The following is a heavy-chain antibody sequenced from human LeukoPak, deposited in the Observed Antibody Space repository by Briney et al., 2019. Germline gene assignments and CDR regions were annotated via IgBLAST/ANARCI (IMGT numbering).Heavy chain of an antibody. D-gene: IGHD2-15*01. CDR1: GYTFTGYY. V-gene: IGHV1-2*02. CDR3: ASDCSGGSCYSVSAFDI. J-gene: IGHJ3*02. CDR2: INPNSGGT. Sequence: ASVKVSCKASGYTFTGYYMHWVRQAPGQGLEWMGWINPNSGGTNYAQKFQGRVTMTRDTSISTAYMELSRLRSDDTAVYYCASDCSGGSCYSVSAFDIWGQGTMVTVSS.